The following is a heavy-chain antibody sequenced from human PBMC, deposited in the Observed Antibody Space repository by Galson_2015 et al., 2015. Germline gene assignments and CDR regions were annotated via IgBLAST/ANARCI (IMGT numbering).Heavy chain of an antibody. D-gene: IGHD5-18*01. V-gene: IGHV3-23*01. Sequence: SLRLSCAASGFSFSSYAMSWVRQAPGKGLEWVSGISGSGGGTYFADSVKGRFTISRDNSKNTLYLQMNSLRAGDTAVYYCAKDFHGYNYGRYGFDHWGQGTLVTVSS. J-gene: IGHJ4*02. CDR1: GFSFSSYA. CDR2: ISGSGGGT. CDR3: AKDFHGYNYGRYGFDH.